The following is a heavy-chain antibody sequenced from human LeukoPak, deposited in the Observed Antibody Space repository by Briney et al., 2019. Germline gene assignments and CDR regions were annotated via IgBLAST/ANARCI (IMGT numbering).Heavy chain of an antibody. CDR2: IRSSGTYK. CDR3: AKGKDSVAGATNDY. Sequence: GGSLRLPCAVSGFTFSSYSMSCVRQAPGKGLEWVSSIRSSGTYKYYADSVKGRFTISRDNAKNSLYLQMNSLRAEDTAVYYCAKGKDSVAGATNDYWGQGTLVTVSS. CDR1: GFTFSSYS. V-gene: IGHV3-21*01. J-gene: IGHJ4*02. D-gene: IGHD6-19*01.